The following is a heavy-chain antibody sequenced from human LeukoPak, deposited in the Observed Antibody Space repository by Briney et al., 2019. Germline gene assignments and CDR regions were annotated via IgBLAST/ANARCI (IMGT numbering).Heavy chain of an antibody. Sequence: GGSLRLSCTASGFTCSNAWMNWVHQAPGKGLEWISSVSSSSRYIYYADSVKGRLTISRDNAKNSLYLQVNNLRAEDTAVYYCARDPYFYDSNGYYYSGPYYFDYWGQGTLVTVSS. CDR2: VSSSSRYI. CDR3: ARDPYFYDSNGYYYSGPYYFDY. CDR1: GFTCSNAW. D-gene: IGHD3-22*01. J-gene: IGHJ4*02. V-gene: IGHV3-21*01.